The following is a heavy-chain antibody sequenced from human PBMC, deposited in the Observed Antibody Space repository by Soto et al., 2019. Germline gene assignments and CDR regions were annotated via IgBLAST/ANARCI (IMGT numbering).Heavy chain of an antibody. CDR2: IKSDGRST. Sequence: VQLVESGGGLVQPGGSLRLSCAASGFTFSGHWMHWVRQAPGKGLVWVSRIKSDGRSTSYADSVKGRFTVSRDNAKNTLYLQMNSLRAEDTAVYYSARSDWSDPWGQGTLVTVSS. V-gene: IGHV3-74*01. CDR3: ARSDWSDP. CDR1: GFTFSGHW. J-gene: IGHJ5*02.